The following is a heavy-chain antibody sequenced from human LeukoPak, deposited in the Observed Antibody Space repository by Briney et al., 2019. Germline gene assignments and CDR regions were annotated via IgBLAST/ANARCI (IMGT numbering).Heavy chain of an antibody. D-gene: IGHD6-13*01. Sequence: TGGSLRLSCAASGFTFSSYAMSWVRQAPGKGLEWVSAISGSGGSTYYADSVKGRFTISRDNSKNTLYLQMNSLRAEDTAVYYCAKGVSSSWRFDYWGQGTLVTVSS. V-gene: IGHV3-23*01. CDR3: AKGVSSSWRFDY. J-gene: IGHJ4*02. CDR2: ISGSGGST. CDR1: GFTFSSYA.